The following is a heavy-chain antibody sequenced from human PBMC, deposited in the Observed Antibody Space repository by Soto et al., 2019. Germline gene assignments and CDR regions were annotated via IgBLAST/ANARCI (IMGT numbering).Heavy chain of an antibody. CDR3: ARLNRGVSSLSPSQGWFDP. D-gene: IGHD6-6*01. J-gene: IGHJ5*02. Sequence: SETLSLTCTVSGGSISSYYWSWIRQPPGKGLEWIGYIYYSGSTNYNPSLKSRVTISVDTSKNQFSLKLSSVTAADTAVYYCARLNRGVSSLSPSQGWFDPWGQGTLVTVSS. CDR1: GGSISSYY. V-gene: IGHV4-59*08. CDR2: IYYSGST.